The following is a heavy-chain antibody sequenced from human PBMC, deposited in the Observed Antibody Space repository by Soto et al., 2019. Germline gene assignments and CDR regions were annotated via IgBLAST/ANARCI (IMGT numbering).Heavy chain of an antibody. J-gene: IGHJ5*02. Sequence: PSVKASVKASGYTFPSYGIHWVRQAPGQRLEWLGWINAANGDTKYSPKFQGRVTITRDTSASTAYMELSSLRSEDTAVYYCVRRHVSATGIDWFDPWGQGTLVTVSS. CDR3: VRRHVSATGIDWFDP. CDR2: INAANGDT. D-gene: IGHD6-13*01. CDR1: GYTFPSYG. V-gene: IGHV1-3*01.